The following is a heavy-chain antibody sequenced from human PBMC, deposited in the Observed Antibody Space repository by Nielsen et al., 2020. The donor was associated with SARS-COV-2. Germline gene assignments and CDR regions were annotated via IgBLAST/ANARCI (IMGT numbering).Heavy chain of an antibody. D-gene: IGHD2-15*01. Sequence: SETLSLTCTVSGGSISSYYWSWIRQPPGKGLEWIGYIYYSGSTNYNPSLKSRVTISVDTSKNQFSLKLSSVTAADTAVYYCARVRLGYCSGGSCYIFDYWGQGTLVTVSS. CDR3: ARVRLGYCSGGSCYIFDY. CDR1: GGSISSYY. J-gene: IGHJ4*02. V-gene: IGHV4-59*12. CDR2: IYYSGST.